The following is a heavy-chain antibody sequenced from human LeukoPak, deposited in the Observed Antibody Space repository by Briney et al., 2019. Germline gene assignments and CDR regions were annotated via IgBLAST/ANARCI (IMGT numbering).Heavy chain of an antibody. D-gene: IGHD6-19*01. J-gene: IGHJ5*02. CDR1: GGSISSYY. CDR3: ARDSSGWSWFDP. V-gene: IGHV4-59*01. CDR2: IYYSGST. Sequence: SETLSLTCTVSGGSISSYYWSWLRQPPGKGLEWIGYIYYSGSTNYNPSLKSRVTISVDTSKNQFSLKLSSVTAADTAVYYCARDSSGWSWFDPWGQGTLVTVSS.